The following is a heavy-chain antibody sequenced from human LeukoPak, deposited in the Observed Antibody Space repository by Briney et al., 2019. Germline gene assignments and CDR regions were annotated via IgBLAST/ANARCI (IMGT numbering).Heavy chain of an antibody. J-gene: IGHJ4*02. Sequence: GESLKISCKTYGYSFPNYWIAWVRQMPGKGLEWMGIIHPGHSDTIYSPSFQGQVTVSADTSLNTAYLQWDSLKTPDTAMYYCARRYINKALDYWGQGTLVTVSS. CDR1: GYSFPNYW. D-gene: IGHD5-18*01. CDR2: IHPGHSDT. V-gene: IGHV5-51*01. CDR3: ARRYINKALDY.